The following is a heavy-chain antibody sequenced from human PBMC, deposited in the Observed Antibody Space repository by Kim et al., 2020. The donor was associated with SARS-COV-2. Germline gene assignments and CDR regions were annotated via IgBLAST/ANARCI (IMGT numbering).Heavy chain of an antibody. D-gene: IGHD2-2*01. J-gene: IGHJ4*02. Sequence: TTYAQNFQGRVTMTRDTSSSTVYMELSSLRSEDTAVYYCATGRPAVTDYWGQGTLVTVSS. CDR2: T. CDR3: ATGRPAVTDY. V-gene: IGHV1-46*01.